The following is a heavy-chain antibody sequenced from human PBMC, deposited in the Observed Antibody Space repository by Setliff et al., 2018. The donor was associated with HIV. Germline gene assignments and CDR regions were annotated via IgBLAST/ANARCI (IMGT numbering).Heavy chain of an antibody. J-gene: IGHJ4*02. CDR2: ILSTGGST. CDR3: ARSPGMFDY. D-gene: IGHD1-1*01. Sequence: PGGSLRLSCAASGFTFSNYAMSWVRQAPGEGLEWVSAILSTGGSTDHADSVKGRFTISRDNSKNTVYLQMTSLRAEDTAVYYCARSPGMFDYWGQGTPVTVSS. CDR1: GFTFSNYA. V-gene: IGHV3-23*01.